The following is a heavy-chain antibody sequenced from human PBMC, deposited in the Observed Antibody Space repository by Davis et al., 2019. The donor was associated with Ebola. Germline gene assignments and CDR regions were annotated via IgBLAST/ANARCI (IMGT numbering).Heavy chain of an antibody. V-gene: IGHV3-23*01. CDR3: VKDSSNIWFDI. J-gene: IGHJ3*02. Sequence: GESLKISCEASGLSVSSYSMNWVRQAPGKGLEWVSTFGTGGDTYYADSVKGRFAISRDNSRGTLYLQMNSLRVEDSAIYHCVKDSSNIWFDIWGQGTLVTVSS. CDR1: GLSVSSYS. D-gene: IGHD2/OR15-2a*01. CDR2: FGTGGDT.